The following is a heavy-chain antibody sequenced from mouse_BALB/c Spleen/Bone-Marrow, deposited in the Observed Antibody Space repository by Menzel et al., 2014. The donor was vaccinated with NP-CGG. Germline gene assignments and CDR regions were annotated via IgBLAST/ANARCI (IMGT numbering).Heavy chain of an antibody. CDR3: ARGEGYDGWYFDV. V-gene: IGHV1-67*01. Sequence: QVQLQQSGPELVRPGVSVKISCKGSGYTFTDYAMHWVKQSHAKSLEWIGVISTYSGNTSYNQKFKGKATMTVDKSSSTAYMELARLTSEGSAIYYCARGEGYDGWYFDVWGAGTTVTVSS. CDR1: GYTFTDYA. J-gene: IGHJ1*01. D-gene: IGHD2-2*01. CDR2: ISTYSGNT.